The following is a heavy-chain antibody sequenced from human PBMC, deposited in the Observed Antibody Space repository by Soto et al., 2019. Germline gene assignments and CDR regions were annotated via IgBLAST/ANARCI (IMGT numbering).Heavy chain of an antibody. CDR2: IIPIFGTA. D-gene: IGHD3-22*01. V-gene: IGHV1-69*06. CDR1: GGTFSSYA. CDR3: ARDQAASSGYYWSFADY. J-gene: IGHJ4*02. Sequence: QVQLVQSGAEVKKPGSSVKVSRKASGGTFSSYAISWVRQAPGQGLEWMGGIIPIFGTANYAQKFQGRVTITADKSTSTAYMELSSLRSEDTAVYYCARDQAASSGYYWSFADYWGQGTLVTVSS.